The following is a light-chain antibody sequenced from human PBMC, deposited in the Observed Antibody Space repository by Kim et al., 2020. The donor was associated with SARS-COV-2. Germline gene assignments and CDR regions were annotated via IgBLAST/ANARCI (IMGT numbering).Light chain of an antibody. CDR3: QQYGSTPYT. CDR2: GAS. CDR1: QSISSNY. Sequence: EIVLTQSPGTLSLSPGERATLSCRASQSISSNYLTWYRQKPGQAPRLLIYGASSRATGVPDRFSGSGSGTDFTLTISRLGPEDFAVYYCQQYGSTPYTFGQGTRLEIK. V-gene: IGKV3-20*01. J-gene: IGKJ2*01.